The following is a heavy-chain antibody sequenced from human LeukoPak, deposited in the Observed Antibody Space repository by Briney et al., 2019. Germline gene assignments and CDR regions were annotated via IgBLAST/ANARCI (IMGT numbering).Heavy chain of an antibody. J-gene: IGHJ6*03. V-gene: IGHV4-59*12. D-gene: IGHD2-15*01. Sequence: SETLSLTCTVSSGSITNYYWSWIRQPPGKGLEWIGFIYYSGNTNYNPSLKSRVTISVDTSKNQFSLKLSSVTAADTAVYYCARRPYCSGGSCYRHYYYMDVWGKGTTVTISS. CDR2: IYYSGNT. CDR1: SGSITNYY. CDR3: ARRPYCSGGSCYRHYYYMDV.